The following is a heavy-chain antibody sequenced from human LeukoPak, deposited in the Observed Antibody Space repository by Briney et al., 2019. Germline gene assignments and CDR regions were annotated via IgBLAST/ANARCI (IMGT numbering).Heavy chain of an antibody. CDR1: GYTFTIYY. Sequence: ASVKVSCKASGYTFTIYYMHWVRQAPGQGLEWMGIINPSGGSTSYAQKFQGRVTMTRDTSTSTVYMELSSLRSEDTAVYYCATLGGVIVKDYWGQGTLVTVSS. CDR3: ATLGGVIVKDY. V-gene: IGHV1-46*01. D-gene: IGHD3-16*02. J-gene: IGHJ4*02. CDR2: INPSGGST.